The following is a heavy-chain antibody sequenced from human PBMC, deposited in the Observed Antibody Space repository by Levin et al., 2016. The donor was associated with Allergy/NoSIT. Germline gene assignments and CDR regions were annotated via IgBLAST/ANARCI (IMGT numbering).Heavy chain of an antibody. V-gene: IGHV1-69*01. CDR3: ARLYDFPQP. J-gene: IGHJ4*02. CDR2: IIPIFGTA. D-gene: IGHD3-3*01. Sequence: WVRQAPGQGLEWMGGIIPIFGTANYAQKFQGRVTITADESTSTAYMELSSLRSEDTAVYYCARLYDFPQPWGQGTLVTVSS.